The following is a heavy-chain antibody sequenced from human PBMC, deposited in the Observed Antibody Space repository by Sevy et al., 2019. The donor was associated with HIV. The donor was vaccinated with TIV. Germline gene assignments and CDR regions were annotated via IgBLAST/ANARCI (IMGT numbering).Heavy chain of an antibody. CDR2: ISWNSGSI. CDR3: AKEGGGATYYYDSSGYPRGHFDY. V-gene: IGHV3-9*01. J-gene: IGHJ4*02. Sequence: GGFLRLSCAASGFTFDDYAMHWVRQAPGKGLEWVSGISWNSGSIGYADSVKGRFTISRDNAKNSLYLQMNSLRAEDTALYYCAKEGGGATYYYDSSGYPRGHFDYWGQGTLVTVSS. CDR1: GFTFDDYA. D-gene: IGHD3-22*01.